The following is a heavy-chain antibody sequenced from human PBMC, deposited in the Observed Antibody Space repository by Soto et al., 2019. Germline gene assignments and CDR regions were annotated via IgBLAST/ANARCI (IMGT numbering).Heavy chain of an antibody. CDR2: IIPLLDIA. V-gene: IGHV1-69*08. CDR3: VRDSPIGSTYSGYDGIDY. CDR1: GGTFCNDI. Sequence: QVQVVQSGAEVKKPGSSVKVSCKASGGTFCNDIITWVRQAPGQGLEWMGRIIPLLDIANYAQKFQGRVTITADKTTSTTYMELNSLRSEDTAVYYCVRDSPIGSTYSGYDGIDYWGQGTLVTVSS. J-gene: IGHJ4*02. D-gene: IGHD5-12*01.